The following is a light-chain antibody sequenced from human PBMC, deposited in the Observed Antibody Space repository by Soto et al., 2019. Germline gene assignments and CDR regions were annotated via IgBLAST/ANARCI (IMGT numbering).Light chain of an antibody. Sequence: EVVMTPCKGTVSVATGARATLSCRSSQSVSTYLAWYQQKPGQAPRLLIYDASNRATGIPARFSGSGSGTDFTLTISRVEPEDFAVYHCQHYGTSPEVTGGQWTRLEI. V-gene: IGKV3-20*01. CDR1: QSVSTY. J-gene: IGKJ5*01. CDR3: QHYGTSPEVT. CDR2: DAS.